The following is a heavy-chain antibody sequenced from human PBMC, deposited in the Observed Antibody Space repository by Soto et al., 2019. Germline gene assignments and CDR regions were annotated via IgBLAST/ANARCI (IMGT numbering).Heavy chain of an antibody. V-gene: IGHV2-5*02. Sequence: QITLKESGPALVKPTQTLTLTCTFSGFSLTTGGVGVGWIRQPPGKALEWLAVIYWDGDKRYSPSLKTRLTITKDTSKNQVVLTMTNMDPVDTATYFWAHTPFFGDKLDYWGQGTLVTVSS. CDR3: AHTPFFGDKLDY. J-gene: IGHJ4*02. CDR1: GFSLTTGGVG. CDR2: IYWDGDK. D-gene: IGHD2-21*01.